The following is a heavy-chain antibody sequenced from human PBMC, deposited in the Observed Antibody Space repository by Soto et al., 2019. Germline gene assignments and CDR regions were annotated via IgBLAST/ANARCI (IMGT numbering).Heavy chain of an antibody. CDR2: IYYSGST. J-gene: IGHJ6*02. CDR1: GGSISSSSYY. V-gene: IGHV4-39*01. CDR3: ASLSSGWYAYYYYGMDV. D-gene: IGHD6-19*01. Sequence: QLQLQESGPGLVKPSETLSLTCTVSGGSISSSSYYWGWIRQPPGKGLEWIGRIYYSGSTYYNPSLKSRVTISVDTSKNQFSLKLSSVTAADTAVYYCASLSSGWYAYYYYGMDVWGQGTTVTVSS.